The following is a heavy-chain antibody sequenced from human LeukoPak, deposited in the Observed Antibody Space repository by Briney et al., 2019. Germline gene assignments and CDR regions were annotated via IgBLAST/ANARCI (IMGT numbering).Heavy chain of an antibody. Sequence: GGSLRLSCAASGFTFSSYEMNWVRQAPGKGLEWVSYISSSGSTIYYADSVKGRFTISRDNAKNSLYLQMNSLRAEDTAVYYCARVLRYGSGSFYMDVWGKGTTVTISS. D-gene: IGHD3-10*01. V-gene: IGHV3-48*03. J-gene: IGHJ6*03. CDR1: GFTFSSYE. CDR2: ISSSGSTI. CDR3: ARVLRYGSGSFYMDV.